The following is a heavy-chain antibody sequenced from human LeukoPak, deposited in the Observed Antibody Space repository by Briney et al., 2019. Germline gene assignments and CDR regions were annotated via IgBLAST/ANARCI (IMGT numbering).Heavy chain of an antibody. CDR1: GFSFSSYW. Sequence: GGSLRLSCVASGFSFSSYWMAWVRQAPGKGLEWVANIKYDGSHKYYVDSVKGRFTISRDNAKNSVYLQMNRLRVDDTAVYFCASSHDSSGNDWGQGTLVTVSS. J-gene: IGHJ4*02. V-gene: IGHV3-7*01. D-gene: IGHD3-22*01. CDR3: ASSHDSSGND. CDR2: IKYDGSHK.